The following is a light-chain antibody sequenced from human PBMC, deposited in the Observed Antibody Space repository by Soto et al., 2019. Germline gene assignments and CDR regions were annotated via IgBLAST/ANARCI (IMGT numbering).Light chain of an antibody. Sequence: DIVMTQSPLSLPVTPGEPASISCRPSQSLLHSNGYNYLDWYLQKPGQSPQLLIYLGSNRASRVPDRFSGSGSGTDFTLKISRVEAEDVGVYYCMQPLQSWTFGQATKVDI. CDR2: LGS. V-gene: IGKV2-28*01. CDR1: QSLLHSNGYNY. J-gene: IGKJ1*01. CDR3: MQPLQSWT.